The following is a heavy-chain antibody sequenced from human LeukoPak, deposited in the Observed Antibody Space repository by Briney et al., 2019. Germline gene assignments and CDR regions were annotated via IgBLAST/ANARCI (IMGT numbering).Heavy chain of an antibody. CDR3: ARVPRELLGC. V-gene: IGHV1-8*02. CDR2: MNPNSGNT. CDR1: GGTFSGYA. D-gene: IGHD1-26*01. Sequence: ASVKVSCKASGGTFSGYAISWVRQAPGQGLEWMGYMNPNSGNTGYAQKFQGRITMTRNTSISTAYMELSSLRSEDTAVYYCARVPRELLGCWGQGTLVTVSS. J-gene: IGHJ4*02.